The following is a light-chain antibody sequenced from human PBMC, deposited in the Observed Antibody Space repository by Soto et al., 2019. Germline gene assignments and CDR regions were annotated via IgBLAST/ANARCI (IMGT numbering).Light chain of an antibody. J-gene: IGLJ1*01. CDR2: VNS. V-gene: IGLV1-40*01. CDR1: SSNIGAGYD. CDR3: QSYDSSLSGYV. Sequence: QSVLTQPPSVSGAPGQRVTISCTGSSSNIGAGYDVHWYQQLPGTAPKLLIYVNSNRPSGVPGLFSGSKSGTSASLAITGLQAEDEADYYCQSYDSSLSGYVFGTGTKLTVL.